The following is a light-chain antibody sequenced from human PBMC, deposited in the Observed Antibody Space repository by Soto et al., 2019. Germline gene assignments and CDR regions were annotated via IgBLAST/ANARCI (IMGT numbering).Light chain of an antibody. CDR3: QQYNNYPRT. Sequence: DIQMTQFPSTLPASVGDTVTITCRASQTVDTWLAWYQQKPGKAPSFRMYRAFSSESGVPSRFSGSGSGTEFTLTIRSLQPDDFASYYCQQYNNYPRTFGQGTKVEVK. V-gene: IGKV1-5*03. CDR2: RAF. J-gene: IGKJ1*01. CDR1: QTVDTW.